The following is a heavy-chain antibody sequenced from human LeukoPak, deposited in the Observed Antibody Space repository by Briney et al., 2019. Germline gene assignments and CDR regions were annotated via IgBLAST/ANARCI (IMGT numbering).Heavy chain of an antibody. CDR3: ARMGSGWYRRGGNWFDP. J-gene: IGHJ5*02. CDR1: GYTFTSYD. D-gene: IGHD6-19*01. CDR2: MNPNSGNT. V-gene: IGHV1-8*01. Sequence: ASVKVSCKAFGYTFTSYDINWVRQATGQGLEWMGWMNPNSGNTGYAQKFQGRVTMTRNTSISTAYMELSSLRSEDTAVYYCARMGSGWYRRGGNWFDPWGQGTLVTVSS.